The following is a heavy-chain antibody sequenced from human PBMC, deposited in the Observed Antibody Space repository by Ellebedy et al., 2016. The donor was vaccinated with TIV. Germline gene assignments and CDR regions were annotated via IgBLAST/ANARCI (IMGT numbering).Heavy chain of an antibody. D-gene: IGHD1-7*01. CDR2: IYHSGST. V-gene: IGHV4-39*01. Sequence: SETLSLTCTVSGGSISSNSYYWDWIRQPPGKGLEWIASIYHSGSTYYNPSLKSRLTISLDTSKNQFSLELSFVTAADTAMFYCARHRAAPITGTPPLSWFDPWGQGTLVAVSS. CDR3: ARHRAAPITGTPPLSWFDP. J-gene: IGHJ5*02. CDR1: GGSISSNSYY.